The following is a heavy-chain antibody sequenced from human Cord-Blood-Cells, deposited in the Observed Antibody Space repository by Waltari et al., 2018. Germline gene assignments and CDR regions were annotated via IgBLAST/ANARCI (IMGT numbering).Heavy chain of an antibody. CDR3: ARDSEVVVIATAYYYYYGMDV. Sequence: PGKGPEWMGGIIAILGTANYAQKFQGRVTISADESTSTAYMELSSLRSEDTAVYYCARDSEVVVIATAYYYYYGMDVWGQGTTVTVSS. D-gene: IGHD2-21*01. J-gene: IGHJ6*02. V-gene: IGHV1-69*01. CDR2: IIAILGTA.